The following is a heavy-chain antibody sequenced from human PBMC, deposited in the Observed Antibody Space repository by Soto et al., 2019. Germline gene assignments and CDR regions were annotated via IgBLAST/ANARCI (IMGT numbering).Heavy chain of an antibody. CDR3: AKSPSYDSRGYFVGDHTYFDY. J-gene: IGHJ4*02. D-gene: IGHD3-22*01. CDR1: RFTFSNYA. V-gene: IGHV3-23*01. Sequence: GGSLRLSCAASRFTFSNYAMSWVRQAPGQGLEWISAITGSGGTTYYADSVKGRFTISRDNSKNTLYLQMNSLRAEDTAVYFCAKSPSYDSRGYFVGDHTYFDYWGQGTLVTVSS. CDR2: ITGSGGTT.